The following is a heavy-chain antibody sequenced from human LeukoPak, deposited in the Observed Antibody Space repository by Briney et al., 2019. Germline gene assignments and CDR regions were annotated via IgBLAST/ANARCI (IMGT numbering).Heavy chain of an antibody. CDR2: IYPGDSDT. V-gene: IGHV5-51*01. Sequence: GESLKISCKGYGFKFTNYWIGWVRQIPGTGLEWMGIIYPGDSDTIYNPSFQGQVTIPADKSITTAYVQWSSLKASDTAIYYCARSLRGSGWYIGYWGQGTLVTVSS. D-gene: IGHD6-25*01. J-gene: IGHJ4*02. CDR3: ARSLRGSGWYIGY. CDR1: GFKFTNYW.